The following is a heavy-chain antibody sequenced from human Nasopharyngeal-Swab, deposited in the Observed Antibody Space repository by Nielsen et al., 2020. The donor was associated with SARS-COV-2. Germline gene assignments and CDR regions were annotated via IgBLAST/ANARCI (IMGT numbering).Heavy chain of an antibody. CDR1: GFTFSSYS. V-gene: IGHV3-48*04. CDR2: ISSTTYTT. CDR3: ARDVPAANIYYYYYGMDV. J-gene: IGHJ6*02. Sequence: GESLKISCAASGFTFSSYSMNWIRQAPGKGPEWISYISSTTYTTYYVDSVKGRFTISRDNAKNSLYLQMNSLRAEDTAVYYCARDVPAANIYYYYYGMDVWGQGTTVTVSS. D-gene: IGHD2-2*01.